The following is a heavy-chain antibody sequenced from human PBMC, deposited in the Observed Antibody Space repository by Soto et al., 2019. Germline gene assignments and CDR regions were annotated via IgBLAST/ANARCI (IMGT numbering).Heavy chain of an antibody. J-gene: IGHJ4*02. D-gene: IGHD3-16*01. CDR1: GYNFNTYG. V-gene: IGHV1-18*01. CDR2: ISGYNGYT. CDR3: ARDRDYSHTDADIDY. Sequence: ASVKVSCKTSGYNFNTYGIIWVRQAPGQGLEWMGWISGYNGYTKYTESLEDRVTLSTDTSTSTAYLELRSLRSGDTALYFCARDRDYSHTDADIDYWGQGTLVTVSS.